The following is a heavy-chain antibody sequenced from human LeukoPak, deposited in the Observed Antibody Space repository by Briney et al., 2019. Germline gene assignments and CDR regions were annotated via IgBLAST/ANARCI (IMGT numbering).Heavy chain of an antibody. CDR3: ATPFDY. CDR2: ISGSSSTI. J-gene: IGHJ4*02. Sequence: PGGSLRLSCAASGFTFSSYSMNWVRQTPEKGLEWVSYISGSSSTIYYADSVKGRFTISRDNAKNSLYLQMNSLRAEDTTVYYCATPFDYWGQGTLVTVSS. CDR1: GFTFSSYS. V-gene: IGHV3-48*01.